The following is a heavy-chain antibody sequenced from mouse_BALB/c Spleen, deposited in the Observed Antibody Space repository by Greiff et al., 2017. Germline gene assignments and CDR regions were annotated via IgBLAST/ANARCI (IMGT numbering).Heavy chain of an antibody. CDR2: ISSGGSDT. J-gene: IGHJ1*01. D-gene: IGHD1-1*01. Sequence: EVKLMESGGELVKPGGSLKLSCAASGFTFSSYGMSWVRQTPDKRLEWVATISSGGSDTYYPDSVKGRFTISRDNAKNTLYLQMSSLKSEDTAMYYCARQVRYGFDVWGAGTTVTVSS. CDR3: ARQVRYGFDV. CDR1: GFTFSSYG. V-gene: IGHV5-6*01.